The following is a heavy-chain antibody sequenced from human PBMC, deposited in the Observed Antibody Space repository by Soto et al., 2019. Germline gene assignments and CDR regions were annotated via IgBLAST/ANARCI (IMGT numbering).Heavy chain of an antibody. Sequence: SETLSLTCAVSGGSISNGGYSWNWIRQPPGKGLEWIGHIYHSGSTFYNPSLKSRVTISVDTSKNQFSLKLSSVTAADTAVYYCARQGFGPLHGLVDVLGLEDTVTVSS. CDR2: IYHSGST. CDR3: ARQGFGPLHGLVDV. J-gene: IGHJ6*02. D-gene: IGHD3-16*01. V-gene: IGHV4-30-2*05. CDR1: GGSISNGGYS.